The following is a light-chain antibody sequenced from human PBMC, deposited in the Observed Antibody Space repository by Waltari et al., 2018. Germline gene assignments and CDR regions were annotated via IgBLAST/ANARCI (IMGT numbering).Light chain of an antibody. CDR2: DSS. V-gene: IGKV3-11*01. CDR1: QNIGND. J-gene: IGKJ3*01. Sequence: ETVLTQSPATLSLSPGERATLSCRASQNIGNDLAWYQQRPGQALRLLIYDSSTRATRIPARFSGSGSGTDFTLTISSLVPEDVATYFCQQRNNWPPFTFGPGTILDIK. CDR3: QQRNNWPPFT.